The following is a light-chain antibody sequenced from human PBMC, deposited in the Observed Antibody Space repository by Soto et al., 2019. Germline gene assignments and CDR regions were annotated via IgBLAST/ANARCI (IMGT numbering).Light chain of an antibody. CDR2: NNS. CDR3: STWDDSLNGPL. Sequence: QSVLTQPPTASGTPGQRVTISCSGSSSNIGGNTVNWYQQVPGAAPKLIIFNNSQRPSGVPDRFSGSKSGTSASLAIGGLQSEDEADYYCSTWDDSLNGPLFGGGTKLTVL. CDR1: SSNIGGNT. J-gene: IGLJ2*01. V-gene: IGLV1-44*01.